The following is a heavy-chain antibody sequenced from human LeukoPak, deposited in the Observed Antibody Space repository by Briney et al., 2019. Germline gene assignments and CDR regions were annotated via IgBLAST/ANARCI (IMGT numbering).Heavy chain of an antibody. J-gene: IGHJ4*02. V-gene: IGHV4-31*02. CDR3: ARAKSYSDSSGLLDY. CDR2: IHYSGRT. CDR1: GDSLMSSGYY. D-gene: IGHD3-22*01. Sequence: SETLSLTCNVSGDSLMSSGYYWSWIRQQPGKGLEWLGYIHYSGRTYYSPSLKTRITISRYMSENQLSLKLTSVTAADTAVYYCARAKSYSDSSGLLDYWGQGTLVNVSS.